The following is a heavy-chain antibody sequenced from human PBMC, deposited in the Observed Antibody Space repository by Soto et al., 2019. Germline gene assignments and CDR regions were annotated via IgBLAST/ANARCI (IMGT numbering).Heavy chain of an antibody. V-gene: IGHV4-4*02. Sequence: QVQLQESGPGLVKPSGTLSLTCAVSGGSISSSNWWSWVHQPPGKGLEWIGEIYHSGSTNYNPSLKSRVTISVDKSKNQFSLKLSSVTAADTAVYYCAREVIRRIAARPSWFDPWGQGTLVTVSS. J-gene: IGHJ5*02. CDR1: GGSISSSNW. CDR3: AREVIRRIAARPSWFDP. D-gene: IGHD6-6*01. CDR2: IYHSGST.